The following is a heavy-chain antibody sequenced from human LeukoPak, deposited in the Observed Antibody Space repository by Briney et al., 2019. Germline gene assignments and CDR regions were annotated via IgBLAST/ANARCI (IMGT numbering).Heavy chain of an antibody. CDR2: ISYDGSNK. Sequence: GGSLRLSCAASGFTFSSYAMHWVRQAPGKGLEWVAVISYDGSNKYYADSVKGRFTISRDNSKNTLYLQMNSLRAEDTAVYYCAKDWADYGDYRYFDYWGQGTLVTVSS. V-gene: IGHV3-30-3*01. CDR3: AKDWADYGDYRYFDY. D-gene: IGHD4-17*01. J-gene: IGHJ4*02. CDR1: GFTFSSYA.